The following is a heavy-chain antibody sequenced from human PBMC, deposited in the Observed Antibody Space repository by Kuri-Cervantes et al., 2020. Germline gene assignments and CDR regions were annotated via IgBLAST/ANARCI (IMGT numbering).Heavy chain of an antibody. CDR3: ARDEVATKNAFDI. CDR2: ISYDGSNK. D-gene: IGHD5-12*01. V-gene: IGHV3-30*03. J-gene: IGHJ3*02. Sequence: GESLKISCAASGFTFSSYGMHWVRQAPGKGLEWVAVISYDGSNKYYADSVKGRFTISRDNSKNTLYLQMNSLRAEGTAVYYCARDEVATKNAFDIWGQGTMVTVSS. CDR1: GFTFSSYG.